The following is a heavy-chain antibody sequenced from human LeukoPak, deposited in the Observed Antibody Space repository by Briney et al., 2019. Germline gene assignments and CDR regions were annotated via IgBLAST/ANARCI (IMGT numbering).Heavy chain of an antibody. V-gene: IGHV4-30-4*08. J-gene: IGHJ4*02. Sequence: PSQTLSLTCTVSGGSISSGDYYWSWIRQPPGKGLEWIRYIYYSGSTYYNPSLKRRVTISVDTSKNQFSLKLSSVTAADTAVYYCARVRRLGYCSSTSCYTEYYFDYWGQGTLVTVSS. CDR2: IYYSGST. D-gene: IGHD2-2*02. CDR1: GGSISSGDYY. CDR3: ARVRRLGYCSSTSCYTEYYFDY.